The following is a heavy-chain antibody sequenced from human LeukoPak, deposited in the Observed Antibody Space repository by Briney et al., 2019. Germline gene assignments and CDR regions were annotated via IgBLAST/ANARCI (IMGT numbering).Heavy chain of an antibody. CDR3: ARDRFDRWAYFDY. CDR2: IYYSGST. CDR1: GGSISSGSYY. D-gene: IGHD3-3*01. Sequence: SSETLSLTCTVSGGSISSGSYYWSWIRQPPGKGLEWIGYIYYSGSTNYNPSLKSRVTISVDTSKNQFSLKLSSVTAADTAVYYCARDRFDRWAYFDYWGQGTLVTVSS. V-gene: IGHV4-61*01. J-gene: IGHJ4*02.